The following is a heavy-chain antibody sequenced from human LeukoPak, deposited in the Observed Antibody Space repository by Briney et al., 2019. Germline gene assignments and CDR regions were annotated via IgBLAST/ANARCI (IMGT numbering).Heavy chain of an antibody. J-gene: IGHJ4*02. D-gene: IGHD5-24*01. V-gene: IGHV4-34*01. Sequence: PSETLSLTCAVYGGSFSGYYWSWIRQPPGKGLEWIGEINHSGSTNYNPSLKSQVTISVDTSKNQFSLKLSSVTAADTAVYYCASGAQLRYLLYWGQGTLVTVSS. CDR1: GGSFSGYY. CDR3: ASGAQLRYLLY. CDR2: INHSGST.